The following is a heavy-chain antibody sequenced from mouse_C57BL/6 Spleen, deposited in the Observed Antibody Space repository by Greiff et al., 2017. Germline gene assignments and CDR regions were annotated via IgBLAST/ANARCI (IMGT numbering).Heavy chain of an antibody. J-gene: IGHJ2*01. CDR1: GFNIKDDY. CDR2: IDPENGDT. CDR3: TTSGYDVGY. D-gene: IGHD2-2*01. V-gene: IGHV14-4*01. Sequence: EVQLQESGAELVRPGASVKLSCTASGFNIKDDYMHWVKQRPEQGLEWIGWIDPENGDTEYASKFQGKATITADTSSNTAYLQLSSLTSEDTAVYYCTTSGYDVGYWGQGTTLTVSS.